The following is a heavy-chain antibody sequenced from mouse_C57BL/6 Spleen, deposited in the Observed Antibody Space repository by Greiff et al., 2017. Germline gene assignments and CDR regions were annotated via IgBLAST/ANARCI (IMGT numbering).Heavy chain of an antibody. J-gene: IGHJ3*01. D-gene: IGHD1-1*01. Sequence: EVQLQQSGPELVKPGASVKIPCKASGYTFTDYNMDWVKQSHGKSLEWIGDINPNNGGTIYNQKFKGKATLTVDKSSSTAYMELRSLTSEDTAVYYCARYGTTVVEGFAYWGQGTLVTVSA. V-gene: IGHV1-18*01. CDR3: ARYGTTVVEGFAY. CDR1: GYTFTDYN. CDR2: INPNNGGT.